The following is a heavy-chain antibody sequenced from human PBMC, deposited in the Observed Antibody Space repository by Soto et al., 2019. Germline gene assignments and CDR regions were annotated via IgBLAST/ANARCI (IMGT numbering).Heavy chain of an antibody. J-gene: IGHJ4*02. D-gene: IGHD2-21*02. Sequence: QVQLVESGGGVVQPGRSLRLSCAASGFTFSSYAMHWVRQAPGKGLEWVAVISYDGSNKYYADSVKGRFTISRDNSKNTRDRQMNSRRAEDTAVYYCARDRGDDCGGDCYSSHWGQGTLVTVSS. CDR3: ARDRGDDCGGDCYSSH. V-gene: IGHV3-30-3*01. CDR2: ISYDGSNK. CDR1: GFTFSSYA.